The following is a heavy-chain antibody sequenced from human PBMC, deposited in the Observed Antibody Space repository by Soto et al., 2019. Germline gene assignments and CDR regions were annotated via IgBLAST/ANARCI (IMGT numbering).Heavy chain of an antibody. Sequence: SGPTLVNPTQTLTLTCTFSGFSLSTSGVGVGWIRQPPGKALEWLALIYWDDDKRYSPSLKSRLTITKDTSKNQVVLTMTNMDPVDTATYYCAHTVYYDFWSGYSEWFDPWGQGTLVTVSS. D-gene: IGHD3-3*01. J-gene: IGHJ5*02. V-gene: IGHV2-5*02. CDR1: GFSLSTSGVG. CDR3: AHTVYYDFWSGYSEWFDP. CDR2: IYWDDDK.